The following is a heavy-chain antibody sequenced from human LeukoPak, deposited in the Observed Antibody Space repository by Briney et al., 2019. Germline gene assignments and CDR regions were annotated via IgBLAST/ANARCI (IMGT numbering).Heavy chain of an antibody. V-gene: IGHV1-69*08. J-gene: IGHJ5*02. CDR2: VTPIIDSA. D-gene: IGHD1-26*01. CDR3: TRVNLRGSQYNWFDP. Sequence: SVKVSCKASGGTLRSHIFSWVRQAPGQGLEWMGRVTPIIDSAKYAQNFQDRVTITADTSTATIYMELSSLTFEDTAVYFCTRVNLRGSQYNWFDPWGQGTLVTVSS. CDR1: GGTLRSHI.